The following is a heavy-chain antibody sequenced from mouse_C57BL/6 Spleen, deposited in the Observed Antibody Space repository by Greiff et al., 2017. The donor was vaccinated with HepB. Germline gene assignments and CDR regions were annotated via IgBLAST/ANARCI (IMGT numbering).Heavy chain of an antibody. CDR1: GFSFNTYA. CDR2: IRSKSNNYAT. J-gene: IGHJ2*01. Sequence: EVQLQESGGGLVQPKGSLKLSCAASGFSFNTYAMNWVRQAPGKGLEWVARIRSKSNNYATYYADSVKDRFTISRDDSESMLYLQMNNLKTEDTAMYYCVRSWDYFDYWGQGTTLTVSS. V-gene: IGHV10-1*01. CDR3: VRSWDYFDY.